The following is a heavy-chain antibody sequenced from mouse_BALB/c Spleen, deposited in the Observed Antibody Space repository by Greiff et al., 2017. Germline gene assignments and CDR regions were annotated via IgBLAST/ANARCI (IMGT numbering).Heavy chain of an antibody. D-gene: IGHD2-1*01. J-gene: IGHJ2*01. Sequence: EVNVVESGGGLVKPGGSLKLSCAASGFTFSSYAMSWVRQTPEKRLEWVASISSGGSTYYPDSVKGRFTISRDNARNILYLQMSSLRSEDTAMYYCASGNYYYFDYWGQGTTLTVSS. V-gene: IGHV5-6-5*01. CDR2: ISSGGST. CDR3: ASGNYYYFDY. CDR1: GFTFSSYA.